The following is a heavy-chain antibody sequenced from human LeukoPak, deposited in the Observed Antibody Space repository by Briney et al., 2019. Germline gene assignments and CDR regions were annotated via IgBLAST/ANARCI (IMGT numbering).Heavy chain of an antibody. CDR1: GSSLCGLS. Sequence: ASVKVSCTVSGSSLCGLSMHWVRHSPPKGLEWLGGFHPEDDEIIYAQNFQGRVTMTEDTSTDTAYMEVRSLRSEDTAVYFCVTGDHSPYYFQYWGQGTLVTVSS. CDR3: VTGDHSPYYFQY. CDR2: FHPEDDEI. D-gene: IGHD1-26*01. V-gene: IGHV1-24*01. J-gene: IGHJ4*02.